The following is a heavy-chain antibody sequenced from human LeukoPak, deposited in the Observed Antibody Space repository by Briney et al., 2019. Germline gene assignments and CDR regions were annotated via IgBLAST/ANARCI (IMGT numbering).Heavy chain of an antibody. D-gene: IGHD1-20*01. CDR3: ARDSLYNWNPLYFDY. CDR2: ISSSSGTI. CDR1: GFTFSTHS. Sequence: PGGSLRLSCAASGFTFSTHSMNWVRQAPGKGLEWLSYISSSSGTIYYADSVKGRFTISRDNAKNSLYLQMNSLRAEDTAVYYCARDSLYNWNPLYFDYWGQGTLVTVSS. V-gene: IGHV3-48*04. J-gene: IGHJ4*02.